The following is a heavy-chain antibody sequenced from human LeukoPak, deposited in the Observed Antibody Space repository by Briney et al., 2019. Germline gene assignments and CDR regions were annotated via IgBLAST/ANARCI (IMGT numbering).Heavy chain of an antibody. V-gene: IGHV1-69*04. CDR3: ARVGQQLGYYYYGMDV. Sequence: ASVKVSCKASGGTFSSYAISWVRQAPGQGLEWMGRIIPILGIANYAQKFQGRVTITADKSTSTAYMELSSLRSEDTAVYYCARVGQQLGYYYYGMDVWGQGTTVTVSS. CDR1: GGTFSSYA. J-gene: IGHJ6*02. CDR2: IIPILGIA. D-gene: IGHD6-13*01.